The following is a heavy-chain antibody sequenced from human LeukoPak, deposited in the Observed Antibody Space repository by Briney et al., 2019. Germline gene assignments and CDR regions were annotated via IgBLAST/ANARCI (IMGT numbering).Heavy chain of an antibody. CDR3: AKDRGGGFDY. D-gene: IGHD3-10*01. CDR2: ITDNGDTT. J-gene: IGHJ4*02. Sequence: GGSLRLSCAASGFTFSSYAMSWVRQAPGKGLEWVSAITDNGDTTYYADSVKGRFTISRDDSKNTLFLLMNSLRGEDTAVYYCAKDRGGGFDYWGQGTLVTVSS. CDR1: GFTFSSYA. V-gene: IGHV3-23*01.